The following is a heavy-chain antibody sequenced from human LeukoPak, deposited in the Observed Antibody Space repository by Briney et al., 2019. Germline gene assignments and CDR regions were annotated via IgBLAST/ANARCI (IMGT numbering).Heavy chain of an antibody. V-gene: IGHV4-34*01. CDR3: ARGSMYGSGSYYYYYYYMDV. CDR1: GGSFSGYY. D-gene: IGHD3-10*01. Sequence: PSETLSLTCAVYGGSFSGYYWSWIRQPPGKGLEWIGEINHSGSTNYNPSLKSRVTISVDTSKNQFSLKLSSVTAADTAVYYCARGSMYGSGSYYYYYYYMDVWGKGTTVTVSS. CDR2: INHSGST. J-gene: IGHJ6*03.